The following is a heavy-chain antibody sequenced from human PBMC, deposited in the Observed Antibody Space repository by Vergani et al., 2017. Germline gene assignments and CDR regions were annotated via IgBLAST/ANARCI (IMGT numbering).Heavy chain of an antibody. V-gene: IGHV3-30*18. CDR2: ISYDGSNK. CDR3: AKEGYDSSGYA. D-gene: IGHD3-22*01. CDR1: GFTFSSYG. J-gene: IGHJ5*02. Sequence: QVQLVESGGGVVQPGRSLRLSCVASGFTFSSYGMHWVRQAPGKGLEWVAVISYDGSNKYYADSVKGRFTISRDNSKNTLYLQMNSLRAEDTAVYYCAKEGYDSSGYAWGQGTLVTVSS.